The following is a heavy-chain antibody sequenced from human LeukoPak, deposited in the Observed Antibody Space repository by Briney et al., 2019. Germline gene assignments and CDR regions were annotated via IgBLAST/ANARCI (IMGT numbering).Heavy chain of an antibody. V-gene: IGHV3-7*01. J-gene: IGHJ4*02. CDR3: VRGHYADY. CDR2: IKPDGSEE. CDR1: GFAFGSYY. Sequence: PGGSLRLSCAASGFAFGSYYMNWVRQAPGKGLEWVANIKPDGSEENYVDSVRGRFTISRDNAKNSVYLQMNSLRADDTPLYYCVRGHYADYTSQGTLVTVSS.